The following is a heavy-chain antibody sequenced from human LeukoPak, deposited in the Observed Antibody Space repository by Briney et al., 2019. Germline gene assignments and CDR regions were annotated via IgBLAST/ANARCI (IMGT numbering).Heavy chain of an antibody. CDR2: IIGSGGIT. CDR1: GFTFSNYG. Sequence: GGSLRLSCAASGFTFSNYGMNWVRQAPGKGLEWISGIIGSGGITYYADSVKGRFTISRDNSKNTLYLQMNSLRAEDTAVYYCAREFYGIAAAGSLNYYYMDVWGKGTTVTISS. CDR3: AREFYGIAAAGSLNYYYMDV. J-gene: IGHJ6*03. D-gene: IGHD6-13*01. V-gene: IGHV3-23*01.